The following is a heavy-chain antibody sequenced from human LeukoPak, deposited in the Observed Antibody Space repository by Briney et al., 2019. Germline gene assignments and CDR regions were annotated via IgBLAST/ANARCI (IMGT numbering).Heavy chain of an antibody. CDR3: ARDYDYGDYVFDY. CDR2: IIPILGTA. Sequence: GASVKVSCKASGYPFTGYYMHWVRQAPGQGLEWMGGIIPILGTANYAQKFQGRVTITADKSTSTAYMELSSLRSEDTAVYYCARDYDYGDYVFDYWGQGTLVTVSS. CDR1: GYPFTGYY. J-gene: IGHJ4*02. V-gene: IGHV1-69*10. D-gene: IGHD4-17*01.